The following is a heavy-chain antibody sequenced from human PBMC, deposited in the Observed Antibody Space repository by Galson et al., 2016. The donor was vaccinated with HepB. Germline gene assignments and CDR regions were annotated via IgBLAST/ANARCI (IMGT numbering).Heavy chain of an antibody. CDR3: ARSSLNWNYFDY. J-gene: IGHJ4*02. V-gene: IGHV3-30-3*01. Sequence: SLRLSCAASGFSFSYYAIHWVRQPPGKGLEWVAMVSQDGSNKDYADSVKGRCIISRDNFKNPLSLQMNSLREEDTAVYYCARSSLNWNYFDYWGQGTLVTVSS. CDR2: VSQDGSNK. D-gene: IGHD1-1*01. CDR1: GFSFSYYA.